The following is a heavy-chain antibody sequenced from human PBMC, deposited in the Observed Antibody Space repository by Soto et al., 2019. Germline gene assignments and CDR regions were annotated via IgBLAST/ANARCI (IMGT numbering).Heavy chain of an antibody. V-gene: IGHV4-30-4*01. D-gene: IGHD3-22*01. CDR3: AREEEGYYDSSGYSNDAFDI. CDR2: IYYSGST. Sequence: PSETLSLTCTVSGGSISSGDYYWSWIRQPPGKGLEWIGYIYYSGSTYYNPSLKSRVTISVDTSKNQFSLKLSSVTAADTAVYYCAREEEGYYDSSGYSNDAFDIWGQGTMVTVSS. J-gene: IGHJ3*02. CDR1: GGSISSGDYY.